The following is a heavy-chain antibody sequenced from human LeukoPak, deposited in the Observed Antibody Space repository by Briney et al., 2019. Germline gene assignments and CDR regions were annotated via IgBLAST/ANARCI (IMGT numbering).Heavy chain of an antibody. CDR2: IYYTGST. D-gene: IGHD4-11*01. J-gene: IGHJ1*01. Sequence: SETLSLTCSVSGGFVNSSSYYWGWIRQWPGKGLEWIGSIYYTGSTYYNPSLRSRVTVSVATSKTQFSLKLSSVTAADTAVYYCARVDDYSNYGYFQHWGHGTLVPVSS. CDR1: GGFVNSSSYY. V-gene: IGHV4-39*07. CDR3: ARVDDYSNYGYFQH.